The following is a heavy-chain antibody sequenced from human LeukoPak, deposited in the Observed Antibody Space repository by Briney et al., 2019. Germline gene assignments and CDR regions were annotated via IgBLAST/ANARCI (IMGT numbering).Heavy chain of an antibody. J-gene: IGHJ4*02. V-gene: IGHV3-30*02. Sequence: PGGSLRLSCAASGFTFSSYGMHWVRQAPGKGLEWVAFIRYDGSNKYYADSVKGRFTISRDNSKNTLYPQMNSLRAEDTAVYYCARENYGGHTFDYWGQGTLVTVSS. CDR3: ARENYGGHTFDY. CDR1: GFTFSSYG. CDR2: IRYDGSNK. D-gene: IGHD4/OR15-4a*01.